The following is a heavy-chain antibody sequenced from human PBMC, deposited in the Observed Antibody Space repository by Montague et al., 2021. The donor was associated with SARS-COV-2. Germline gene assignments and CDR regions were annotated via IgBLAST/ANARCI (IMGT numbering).Heavy chain of an antibody. CDR1: GFTFSSYA. V-gene: IGHV3-23*01. D-gene: IGHD3-22*01. CDR3: AKGGERITMIVVVITLADFDY. CDR2: ISDSGGST. J-gene: IGHJ4*02. Sequence: SQRLSCAASGFTFSSYAMSWVRQAPGKGLEWVSGISDSGGSTYYADSVKGRFTISRDNSKNTLYLQMNSLRAEDTAVYYCAKGGERITMIVVVITLADFDYWGQGTLVTVSS.